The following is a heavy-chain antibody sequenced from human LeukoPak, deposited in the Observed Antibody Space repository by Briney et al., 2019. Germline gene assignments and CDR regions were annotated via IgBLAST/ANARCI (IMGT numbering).Heavy chain of an antibody. CDR3: ARGDCSGGSCFLPEYFQH. D-gene: IGHD2-15*01. J-gene: IGHJ1*01. V-gene: IGHV3-48*02. Sequence: GRFTISRDNAKNSLYLQMDSLREDDTAVYYCARGDCSGGSCFLPEYFQHWGQGTLVTVSS.